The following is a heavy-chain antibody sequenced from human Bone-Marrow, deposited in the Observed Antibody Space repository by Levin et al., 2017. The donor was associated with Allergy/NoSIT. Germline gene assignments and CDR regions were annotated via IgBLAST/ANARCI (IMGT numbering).Heavy chain of an antibody. CDR1: GGAVSSPDFF. Sequence: SETLSLTCTVSGGAVSSPDFFWGWVRQPPGKGLEWIGHVHYSGSANHSPSLKSRVAMSVDTSNNRFSLKLNSVTAADTAVYFCTRGAGGNYPPGEWGPGALVTVSS. D-gene: IGHD3-16*02. V-gene: IGHV4-61*08. CDR3: TRGAGGNYPPGE. J-gene: IGHJ4*02. CDR2: VHYSGSA.